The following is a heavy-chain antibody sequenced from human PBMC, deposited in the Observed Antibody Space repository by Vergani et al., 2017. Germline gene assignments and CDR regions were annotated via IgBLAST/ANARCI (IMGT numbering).Heavy chain of an antibody. CDR2: IHPADSDT. Sequence: EVQLVQSGAEVKKPGESLKISCPISGYSFTNYWIGGVRQMPGKGLEWMGIIHPADSDTRYSPSFQGQVTISVDKSISTAYLQRSSLRASDSAMYYCARLYGRDSSGSKYFDYWGQGTLVTVSS. D-gene: IGHD3-22*01. CDR3: ARLYGRDSSGSKYFDY. V-gene: IGHV5-51*01. CDR1: GYSFTNYW. J-gene: IGHJ4*02.